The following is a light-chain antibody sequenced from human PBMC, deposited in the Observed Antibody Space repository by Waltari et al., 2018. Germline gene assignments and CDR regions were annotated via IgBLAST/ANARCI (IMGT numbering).Light chain of an antibody. CDR2: DAS. CDR1: RSVNIN. CDR3: QQYNYWPIS. V-gene: IGKV3-15*01. Sequence: LVMTQSPSTLSVSPGDSVTLSCRAGRSVNINVAWYQQKPGQAPRLLIHDASSEATGVPVRFRAGGSGTDFTLTISSLQSEDSAVYYCQQYNYWPISFGQGTRLEIK. J-gene: IGKJ5*01.